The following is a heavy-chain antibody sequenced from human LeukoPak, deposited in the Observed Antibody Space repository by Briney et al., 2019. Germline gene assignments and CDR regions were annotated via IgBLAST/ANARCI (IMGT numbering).Heavy chain of an antibody. J-gene: IGHJ3*02. D-gene: IGHD3-22*01. Sequence: RGSLRLSCAASGFTVSSNYTSWVRQAPGKGLELVSVIHSGCSTYYADSVKGRLTLSRHHAKNTLYLQMNSLRAEDTAVYYCGRRNYYDSSGPDAFDIWGQGTMVTVSS. CDR1: GFTVSSNY. CDR3: GRRNYYDSSGPDAFDI. CDR2: IHSGCST. V-gene: IGHV3-53*04.